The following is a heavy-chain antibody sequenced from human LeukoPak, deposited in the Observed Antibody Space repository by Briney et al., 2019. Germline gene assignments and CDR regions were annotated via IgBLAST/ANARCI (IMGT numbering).Heavy chain of an antibody. CDR2: INPNSGGT. V-gene: IGHV1-2*02. CDR3: ARERGDIVATITSNWFDP. CDR1: GYTFTGYY. J-gene: IGHJ5*02. Sequence: ASVKVSCKASGYTFTGYYMHWVRRAPGQGLEWMGWINPNSGGTNYAQKFQGRVTMTRDTSISTAYMELSRLRSDDTAVYYCARERGDIVATITSNWFDPWGQGTLVTVSS. D-gene: IGHD5-12*01.